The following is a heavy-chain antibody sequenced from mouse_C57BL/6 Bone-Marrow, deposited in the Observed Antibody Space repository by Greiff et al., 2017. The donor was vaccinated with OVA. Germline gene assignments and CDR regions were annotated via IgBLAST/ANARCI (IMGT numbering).Heavy chain of an antibody. CDR2: IWSGGST. Sequence: VKLVESGPGLVQPSQSLSITCTVSGFSFTSYGVHWVRQSPGKGLEWLGVIWSGGSTDYNAAFISRLSISKDNSKSQVFLKMNSLQADDTAIYYCARKGGSYWYFDVWGTGTTVTVSS. CDR3: ARKGGSYWYFDV. J-gene: IGHJ1*03. V-gene: IGHV2-2*01. CDR1: GFSFTSYG.